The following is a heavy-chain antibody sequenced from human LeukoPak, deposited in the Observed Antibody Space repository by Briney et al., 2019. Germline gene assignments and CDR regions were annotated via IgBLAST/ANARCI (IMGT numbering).Heavy chain of an antibody. D-gene: IGHD3-22*01. CDR2: IYYSGST. V-gene: IGHV4-59*01. CDR1: GGSLSSYY. Sequence: SETLSLTCTVSGGSLSSYYWSWIRQAPGKGLEWIGYIYYSGSTNYNPSLKSRVTISVDTSKNQFSLKLSSVTAADTAVYYCARNYDSSGYEVDYWGQGTLFTVSS. CDR3: ARNYDSSGYEVDY. J-gene: IGHJ4*02.